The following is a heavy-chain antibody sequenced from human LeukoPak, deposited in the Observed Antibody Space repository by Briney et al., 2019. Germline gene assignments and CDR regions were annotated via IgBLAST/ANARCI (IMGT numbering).Heavy chain of an antibody. J-gene: IGHJ4*02. D-gene: IGHD2-15*01. Sequence: KPSETLSLTCAVYGGSFSGYYWSWIRQPPGKGLEWIGEINHSGSTNYNPSLKSRVTISVDTSKNQFSLKLSSVTAADTAVYYCARGLARYSFDDWSQGTLATVSS. CDR3: ARGLARYSFDD. CDR1: GGSFSGYY. V-gene: IGHV4-34*01. CDR2: INHSGST.